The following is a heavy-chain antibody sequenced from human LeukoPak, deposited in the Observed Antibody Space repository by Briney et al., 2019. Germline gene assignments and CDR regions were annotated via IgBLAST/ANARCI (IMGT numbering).Heavy chain of an antibody. J-gene: IGHJ6*03. CDR2: ISSSSSYI. V-gene: IGHV3-21*01. D-gene: IGHD1-26*01. Sequence: GGSLRLSCAASGFTFSSYSMNWVRQAPGKGLEWVSSISSSSSYIYYADSVKGRFTISRDNAKNSLYLQMNSLRVEDTAVYYCARDPYSGTYGNTYYYYMDVWGKGTTVTISS. CDR1: GFTFSSYS. CDR3: ARDPYSGTYGNTYYYYMDV.